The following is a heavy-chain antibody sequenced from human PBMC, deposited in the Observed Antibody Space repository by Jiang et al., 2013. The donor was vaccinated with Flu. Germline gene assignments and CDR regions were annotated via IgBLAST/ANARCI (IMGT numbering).Heavy chain of an antibody. J-gene: IGHJ4*02. CDR2: TYYRSKWYT. V-gene: IGHV6-1*01. CDR3: VRGAPRLFDY. Sequence: QTLSLTCAISGDSVSSNSAAWNWIRQSPSRGLEWLGRTYYRSKWYTNYAISVEGRITINPNTSKNQLSLQLNSVTPEDTAVYYCVRGAPRLFDYWGQGILVT. CDR1: GDSVSSNSAA.